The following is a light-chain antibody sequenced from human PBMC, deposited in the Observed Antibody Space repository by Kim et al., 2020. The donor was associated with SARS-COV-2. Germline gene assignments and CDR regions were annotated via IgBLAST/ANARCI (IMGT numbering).Light chain of an antibody. Sequence: QSVLTQPPSVSGAPGQRVTISCTGSSSNIGAGYDLNWYQLLPGTAPKLLIYGHTHRPSGVPDRFSGSKSGSSVSLTIAGLQPEDEADYYCQAYDTGPRGAVFGPGTKVTVL. CDR2: GHT. CDR3: QAYDTGPRGAV. V-gene: IGLV1-40*01. CDR1: SSNIGAGYD. J-gene: IGLJ1*01.